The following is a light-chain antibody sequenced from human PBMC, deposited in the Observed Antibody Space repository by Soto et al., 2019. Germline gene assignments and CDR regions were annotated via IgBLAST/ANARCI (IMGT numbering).Light chain of an antibody. CDR1: QSISSY. J-gene: IGKJ2*01. Sequence: EIVLTQSPGTLSLSPGERATLSCRASQSISSYLAWYQQKPGQAPRLLIYGASSRATGIPDRFSGSGSGTHFSLTITRLEPADFPLYYCQLSRSSPGTFGQGTKLQIK. CDR2: GAS. V-gene: IGKV3-20*01. CDR3: QLSRSSPGT.